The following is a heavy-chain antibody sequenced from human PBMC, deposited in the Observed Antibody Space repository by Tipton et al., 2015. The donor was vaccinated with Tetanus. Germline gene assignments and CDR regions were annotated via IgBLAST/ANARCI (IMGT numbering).Heavy chain of an antibody. V-gene: IGHV3-7*01. J-gene: IGHJ4*02. Sequence: SLRLSCEASGFTFSYYAMNWVRQAPGKGLEWVANINGGGNEKYYVDSVKGRFTISRDNAKNSLYLQMNSLRGEDTAVYYCVRDFAEFDYWGQGTLVTVSS. CDR3: VRDFAEFDY. CDR1: GFTFSYYA. CDR2: INGGGNEK.